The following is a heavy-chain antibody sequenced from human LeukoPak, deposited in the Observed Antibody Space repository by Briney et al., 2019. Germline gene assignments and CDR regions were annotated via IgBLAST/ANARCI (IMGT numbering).Heavy chain of an antibody. CDR1: GGSISSGGYY. CDR3: ARGRVGLITIFGVAPAFRGMDV. Sequence: SETLSLTCTVSGGSISSGGYYWSWIRQHPGKGLEWIGYISPSGGAYYNPSLNSRVTISVDTSNNQFSLKLSSVTAADTAVYYCARGRVGLITIFGVAPAFRGMDVWGQGTTVTVSS. V-gene: IGHV4-31*03. CDR2: ISPSGGA. J-gene: IGHJ6*02. D-gene: IGHD3-3*01.